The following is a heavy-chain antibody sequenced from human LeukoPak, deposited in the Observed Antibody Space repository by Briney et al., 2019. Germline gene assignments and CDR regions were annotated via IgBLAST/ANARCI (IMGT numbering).Heavy chain of an antibody. V-gene: IGHV3-30*02. CDR3: ATFLSGRIAAVGTGLFDP. Sequence: PGGSLRVSCGASGFTFSSYGMLWVRQSPGKGLEWVAFIRCDGNIKFYADSMKGRFTISRDNSKNTLYLQMNSLRAEDTAVYYCATFLSGRIAAVGTGLFDPWGQGTLVTVSS. D-gene: IGHD6-13*01. CDR2: IRCDGNIK. J-gene: IGHJ5*02. CDR1: GFTFSSYG.